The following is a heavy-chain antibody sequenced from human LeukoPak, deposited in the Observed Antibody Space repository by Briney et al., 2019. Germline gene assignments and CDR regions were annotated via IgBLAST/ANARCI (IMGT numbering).Heavy chain of an antibody. CDR3: ARGKFRIVGATTGAFDI. D-gene: IGHD1-26*01. V-gene: IGHV1-2*02. Sequence: GASVKVSCKASGYTFTGYYMHWVRQAPGQGLEWMGWINPNSGGTNYAQKFQGRVTMTRDTSISTAYMELSRLRSDDTAVYYCARGKFRIVGATTGAFDIWGQGTMVTVSS. J-gene: IGHJ3*02. CDR2: INPNSGGT. CDR1: GYTFTGYY.